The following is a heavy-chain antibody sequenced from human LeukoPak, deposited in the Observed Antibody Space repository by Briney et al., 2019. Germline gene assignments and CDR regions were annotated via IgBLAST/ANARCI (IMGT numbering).Heavy chain of an antibody. CDR2: ISYDGSNK. J-gene: IGHJ4*02. CDR3: AKVGSYHDFDF. D-gene: IGHD3-22*01. Sequence: GGSLRLSCAASGFTFSSYAMHWVRQAPGKGLEWVALISYDGSNKYYADSVKGRFTVSRDNSKNTLFLQMNSLRAEDTAVYYCAKVGSYHDFDFWGQGTLVTVSS. V-gene: IGHV3-30*18. CDR1: GFTFSSYA.